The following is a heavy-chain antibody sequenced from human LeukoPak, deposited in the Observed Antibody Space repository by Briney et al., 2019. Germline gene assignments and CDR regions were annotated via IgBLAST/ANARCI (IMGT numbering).Heavy chain of an antibody. Sequence: PGGSLRLSCAASGFTFSSYEMNWVRQAPGKGLEWVSFISSSSSYIYYADSVKGRFTISRDNAKNSLYLQMNNLRAEDTAVYYCARDKYGSGSYSWSKRLDSWGQGTPVTASS. D-gene: IGHD3-10*01. CDR1: GFTFSSYE. CDR2: ISSSSSYI. V-gene: IGHV3-21*01. J-gene: IGHJ4*02. CDR3: ARDKYGSGSYSWSKRLDS.